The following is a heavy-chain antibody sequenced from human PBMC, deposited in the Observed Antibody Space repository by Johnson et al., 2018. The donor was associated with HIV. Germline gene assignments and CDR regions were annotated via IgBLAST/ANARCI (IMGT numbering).Heavy chain of an antibody. CDR3: AKTEDAFDI. J-gene: IGHJ3*02. Sequence: QVQLVESGGGVVQPGRSLRLSCAASGFTFNSYAMHWVRQAPGKGLEWVAFIRYDGSNKYYADSVKGRFTISRDNSKNTLYLQMNSLRAEDTAVYYCAKTEDAFDIWGQGTMVTVSS. CDR2: IRYDGSNK. CDR1: GFTFNSYA. V-gene: IGHV3-30*02.